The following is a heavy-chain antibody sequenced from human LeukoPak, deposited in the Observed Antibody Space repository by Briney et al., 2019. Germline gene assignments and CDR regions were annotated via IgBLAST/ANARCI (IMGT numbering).Heavy chain of an antibody. CDR1: GFIYSSYE. CDR2: ISSAGTTK. V-gene: IGHV3-48*03. J-gene: IGHJ5*02. Sequence: PGGSLRLSCAASGFIYSSYEMNWVRQVPGKGLEWISYISSAGTTKIYADSVKGRFTISRDNAKNSLYLQMNSLRAEDTAVYYCAPDYWSDPWGHGTLVTVSS. CDR3: APDYWSDP.